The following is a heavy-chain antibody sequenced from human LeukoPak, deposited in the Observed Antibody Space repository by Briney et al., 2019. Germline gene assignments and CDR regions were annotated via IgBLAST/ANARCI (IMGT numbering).Heavy chain of an antibody. J-gene: IGHJ4*02. CDR2: IIPIFGTA. CDR3: ARSSSGYDFWSGYYPPYYFDY. D-gene: IGHD3-3*01. Sequence: SVKVSCKASGGTFSSYAISWVRQAPGQGLEWMGGIIPIFGTANYAQKFQGRVTITTDEPTSTAYMELRSLRSEDTAVYYCARSSSGYDFWSGYYPPYYFDYWGQGTLVTVSS. V-gene: IGHV1-69*05. CDR1: GGTFSSYA.